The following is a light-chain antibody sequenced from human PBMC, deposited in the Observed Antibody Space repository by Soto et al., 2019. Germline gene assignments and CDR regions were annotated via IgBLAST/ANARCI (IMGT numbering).Light chain of an antibody. V-gene: IGLV2-14*01. CDR1: SSDVGGYNY. CDR3: SSYTSSSTRGVV. Sequence: QSALTQPASVSGSPGQSITISCTGTSSDVGGYNYVSWYQQHPRKAPKLMIYDVSNRPSGVSNRFSGSKSGNTASLTISGLQAEDEADYYCSSYTSSSTRGVVFGGGTQLTVL. J-gene: IGLJ2*01. CDR2: DVS.